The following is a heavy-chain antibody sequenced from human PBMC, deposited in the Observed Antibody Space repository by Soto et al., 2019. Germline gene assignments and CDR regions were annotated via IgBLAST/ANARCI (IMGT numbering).Heavy chain of an antibody. CDR1: GFTFSSYS. J-gene: IGHJ6*02. CDR3: ARDGRLNYYGMDV. CDR2: ISSSSSYI. V-gene: IGHV3-21*01. Sequence: EVQLVESGGGLVKPGGSLRLSCAASGFTFSSYSMNWVRQAPGKGLEWVSSISSSSSYIYYADSVKGRFTISRDNAKNSLYLQMNSLRAEDPAVYYCARDGRLNYYGMDVWGQGTTVTVSS.